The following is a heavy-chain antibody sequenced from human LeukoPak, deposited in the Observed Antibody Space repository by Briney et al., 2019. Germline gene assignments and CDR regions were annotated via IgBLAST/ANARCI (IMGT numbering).Heavy chain of an antibody. CDR3: ARDEARVTMIVVAGFDY. CDR2: ISYDGSNK. CDR1: GFTLSSYA. Sequence: GGSLRLSCAASGFTLSSYAMHWVRQAPGKGLEWGAVISYDGSNKYYADSVKGRFTISRDNSKNTLYLQMNSLRAEDTAVYYCARDEARVTMIVVAGFDYWGQGTLVTVSS. D-gene: IGHD3-22*01. J-gene: IGHJ4*02. V-gene: IGHV3-30*04.